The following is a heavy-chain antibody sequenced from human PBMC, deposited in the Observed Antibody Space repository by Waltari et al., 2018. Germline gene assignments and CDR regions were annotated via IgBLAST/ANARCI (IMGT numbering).Heavy chain of an antibody. CDR3: ASSPRPSIPPPFDF. V-gene: IGHV1-69*06. Sequence: QVQLVQSGAEVRKPGSSVKVSCKASGCPFLRSSTSWVPPAPGQGPEWMGGIIPMFGTTNYAQKFQGRVTITADKSTDTAYLEMSSLRSEDTAMYFCASSPRPSIPPPFDFWGQGIPVTVSS. CDR2: IIPMFGTT. D-gene: IGHD2-21*01. J-gene: IGHJ4*02. CDR1: GCPFLRSS.